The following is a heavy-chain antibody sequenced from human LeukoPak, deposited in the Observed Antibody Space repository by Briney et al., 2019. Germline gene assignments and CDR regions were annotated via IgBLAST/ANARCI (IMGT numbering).Heavy chain of an antibody. Sequence: PGGSLRLSCAASGFTFSSYEMNWVRQAPGKGLEWVSYISSSGSTTYYADSVKGRFTISRDNAKNSLYLQMNSLRAEDTAVYYCAREKSGGSGPNWFDPWGQGTLVTVSS. J-gene: IGHJ5*02. CDR2: ISSSGSTT. D-gene: IGHD6-19*01. V-gene: IGHV3-48*03. CDR1: GFTFSSYE. CDR3: AREKSGGSGPNWFDP.